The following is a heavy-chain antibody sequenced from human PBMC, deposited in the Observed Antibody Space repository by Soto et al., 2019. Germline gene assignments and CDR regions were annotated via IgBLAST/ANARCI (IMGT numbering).Heavy chain of an antibody. J-gene: IGHJ4*02. D-gene: IGHD5-18*01. CDR3: AKEKATRGYSFLVAY. CDR1: GVTFSSYG. V-gene: IGHV3-30*18. Sequence: VQLVESGGGVVQPGRSLRLSCSASGVTFSSYGMHWVRQAPGKGLEWVAVISYDGTNKYYADSVKGRCTISRDDSKNTLYLQMNSLRPEDTAVYYCAKEKATRGYSFLVAYWVQGTLVTVSS. CDR2: ISYDGTNK.